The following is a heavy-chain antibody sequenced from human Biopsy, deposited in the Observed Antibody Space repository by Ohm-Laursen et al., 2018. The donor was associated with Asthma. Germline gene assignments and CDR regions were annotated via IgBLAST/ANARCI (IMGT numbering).Heavy chain of an antibody. V-gene: IGHV3-30*18. CDR2: VSYDGGVA. D-gene: IGHD3-3*01. CDR3: AKRRGYSDLTDFDH. Sequence: SLRLSCAATGFVFRSHAMHWVRQAPGKGLEWVAVVSYDGGVAHYADSMKGRFTISRDNAKSTLYLQMNRLRTDDTAVYYCAKRRGYSDLTDFDHWGQGTLVTVSS. J-gene: IGHJ4*02. CDR1: GFVFRSHA.